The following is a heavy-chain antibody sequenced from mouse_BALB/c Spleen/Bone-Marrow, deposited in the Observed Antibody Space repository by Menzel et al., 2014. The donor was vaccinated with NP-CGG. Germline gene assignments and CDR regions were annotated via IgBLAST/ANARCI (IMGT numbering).Heavy chain of an antibody. CDR1: GCTFTSYY. V-gene: IGHV1S56*01. D-gene: IGHD2-4*01. CDR3: ARKSQRAYDSMNY. CDR2: IYPGDFNT. Sequence: QVQLQQPGPELVKPGASVRISCKASGCTFTSYYVYWVRQRPGQGLEWIGWIYPGDFNTKYNEKFKGKATLTADKSSSTAYMQLSSLTSEDSAVYFCARKSQRAYDSMNYWGQGTSVTVSS. J-gene: IGHJ4*01.